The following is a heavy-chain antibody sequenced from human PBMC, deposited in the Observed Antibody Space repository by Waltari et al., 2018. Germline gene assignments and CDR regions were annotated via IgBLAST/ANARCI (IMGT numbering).Heavy chain of an antibody. V-gene: IGHV4-4*07. CDR3: AREGIADRDSIFDV. J-gene: IGHJ4*02. Sequence: QVRLEESGPRLVQPPGTLSLPRSVTGAAIGLYRWTWIRQSAVQGLEWIGRVFASGSTNFNPSLRGRVTMSVDKSKIQFSLEMTSMTAADTATYYCAREGIADRDSIFDVWGQGILVTVSS. CDR2: VFASGST. CDR1: GAAIGLYR. D-gene: IGHD6-13*01.